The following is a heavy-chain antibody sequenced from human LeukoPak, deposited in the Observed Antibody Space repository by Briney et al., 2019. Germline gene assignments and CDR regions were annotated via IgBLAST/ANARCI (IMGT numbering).Heavy chain of an antibody. D-gene: IGHD5-12*01. CDR3: AGDRSGYSGLFDY. Sequence: PSETLSLTCAVSGGSISSTNWWSWVRQPPGKGLEWIGEIYHSGSTNYNPSLKSRVTISVDKSKNQFSLKLSSVTAADTAVYYCAGDRSGYSGLFDYWGQGTLVTVSS. CDR1: GGSISSTNW. J-gene: IGHJ4*02. V-gene: IGHV4-4*02. CDR2: IYHSGST.